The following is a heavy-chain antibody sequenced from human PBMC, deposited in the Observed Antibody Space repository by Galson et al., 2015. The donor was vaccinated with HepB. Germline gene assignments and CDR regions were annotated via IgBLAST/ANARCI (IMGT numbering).Heavy chain of an antibody. CDR1: GGSISSYY. J-gene: IGHJ5*02. D-gene: IGHD6-6*01. Sequence: SETLSLTCTVSGGSISSYYWSWIRQPPGKGLEWIGYIYYSGSTNYNPSLKSRVTISVDTSKNQFSLKLSSVTAADTAVYYCASFEYSSSSSIGWFDPWGQGTLVTVSS. CDR2: IYYSGST. V-gene: IGHV4-59*12. CDR3: ASFEYSSSSSIGWFDP.